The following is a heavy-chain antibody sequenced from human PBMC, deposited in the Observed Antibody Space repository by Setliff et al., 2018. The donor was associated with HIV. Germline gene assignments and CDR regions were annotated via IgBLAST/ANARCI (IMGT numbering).Heavy chain of an antibody. Sequence: ASVKVSCKASGYTFTDYFMHWVRQAPGQGLEWMGWLSPSNGDTNIPQRFQGRATMTRDTSINTAYMELNSLRSDDTAVYYCARQLSNSLDYWGQGTLVTVSS. V-gene: IGHV1-2*02. J-gene: IGHJ4*02. CDR1: GYTFTDYF. D-gene: IGHD7-27*01. CDR3: ARQLSNSLDY. CDR2: LSPSNGDT.